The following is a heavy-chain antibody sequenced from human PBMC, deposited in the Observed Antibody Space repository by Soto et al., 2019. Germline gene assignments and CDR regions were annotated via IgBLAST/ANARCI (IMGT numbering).Heavy chain of an antibody. V-gene: IGHV3-21*01. CDR2: ISSSSSYI. J-gene: IGHJ6*02. CDR1: GFTFSSYS. D-gene: IGHD6-13*01. CDR3: ARSPGYSSSWTYYYYYGMDV. Sequence: GGSLRLSCAASGFTFSSYSMNWVRQAPGKGLEWVSSISSSSSYIYYADSVKGRFTISRDNAKNSLYLQMNSLRAEDTAVYYCARSPGYSSSWTYYYYYGMDVWGQGTTVTVSS.